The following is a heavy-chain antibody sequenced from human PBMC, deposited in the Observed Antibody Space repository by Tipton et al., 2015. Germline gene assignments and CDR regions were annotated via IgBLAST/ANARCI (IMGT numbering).Heavy chain of an antibody. CDR2: MNSDGSNI. CDR3: ARNYYDTSGPDY. D-gene: IGHD3-22*01. V-gene: IGHV3-74*01. CDR1: GFTFRSSW. J-gene: IGHJ4*02. Sequence: SLRLSCAASGFTFRSSWMAWVRQVPGKGLLWVSLMNSDGSNIGHADSVRGRFTISRDNAKNTLYLQMNNLRVEDTGVYYCARNYYDTSGPDYWGQGTLVTVSS.